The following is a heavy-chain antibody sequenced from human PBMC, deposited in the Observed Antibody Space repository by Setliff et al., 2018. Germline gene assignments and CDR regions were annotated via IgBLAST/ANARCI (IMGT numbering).Heavy chain of an antibody. CDR2: AYYNGDS. Sequence: LSLTCTVSGGSLSGSLRGYAVFWGWIRQSPGKELEWIGSAYYNGDSYYNPSLKSRVTMSVDTSRNQFSLHLISVTAADTAVYYCARHVGTRSRGYNYYYYFMDVWGKGTTVTVSS. D-gene: IGHD3-10*01. V-gene: IGHV4-39*01. CDR1: GGSLSGSLRGYAVF. CDR3: ARHVGTRSRGYNYYYYFMDV. J-gene: IGHJ6*03.